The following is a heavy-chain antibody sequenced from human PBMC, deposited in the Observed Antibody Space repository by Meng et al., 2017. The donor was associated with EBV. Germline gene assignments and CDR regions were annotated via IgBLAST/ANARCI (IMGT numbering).Heavy chain of an antibody. CDR3: AHSRVGATEFDY. CDR2: IYWDDDK. D-gene: IGHD1-26*01. CDR1: GFSLSTSGVG. J-gene: IGHJ4*02. Sequence: QISLQASGPTPVKPTQTLTLTGTFSGFSLSTSGVGVGWIRQPPGKALEWLALIYWDDDKRYSPSLKSRLTITKDTSKNQVVLTMTNMDPVDTATYYCAHSRVGATEFDYWGQGTLVTVSS. V-gene: IGHV2-5*02.